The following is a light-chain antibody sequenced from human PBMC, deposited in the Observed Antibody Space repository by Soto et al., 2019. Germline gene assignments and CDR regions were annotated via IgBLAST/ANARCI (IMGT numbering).Light chain of an antibody. Sequence: EIVLTQSPGTLSLSPGDRATLSCRASQSVSSSYLAWYQQKPGQAPSLLIYGASNRATGIPDRFSGGGSGTDFSLTIMRLEPEDFAVYYCQQYGKSAMVTFGQGTKLESK. V-gene: IGKV3-20*01. CDR1: QSVSSSY. CDR2: GAS. J-gene: IGKJ2*01. CDR3: QQYGKSAMVT.